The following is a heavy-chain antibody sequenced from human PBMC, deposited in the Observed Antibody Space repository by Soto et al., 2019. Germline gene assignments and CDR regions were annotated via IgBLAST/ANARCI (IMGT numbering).Heavy chain of an antibody. CDR2: IWSDGIQK. J-gene: IGHJ3*02. V-gene: IGHV3-33*01. D-gene: IGHD2-21*01. CDR1: GFTFSDYG. Sequence: QVQLVESRGGVVQPGRSLRLSCTTSGFTFSDYGMHWVRQAPGKGLEWVAVIWSDGIQKYYPDSVKGRFTISRDNSENTLYLQMNSLTVEDTAVYYCVRGGKIAGAFDIWGQGTMVTVS. CDR3: VRGGKIAGAFDI.